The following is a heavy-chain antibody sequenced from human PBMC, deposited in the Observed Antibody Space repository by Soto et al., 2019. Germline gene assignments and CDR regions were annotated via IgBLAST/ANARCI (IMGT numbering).Heavy chain of an antibody. CDR1: GFTFDDYA. J-gene: IGHJ6*02. V-gene: IGHV3-9*01. Sequence: EEQLVESGGTLVQPGRSLRLSCAASGFTFDDYAMHWVRQAPGKGLERVSGISWNSGNIGYADSVKGRFTISRDNAKNSLYLQMNSLRAEDTALYYCAKAGFAFSYSYGMAVWGQGTTVTVSS. CDR2: ISWNSGNI. CDR3: AKAGFAFSYSYGMAV.